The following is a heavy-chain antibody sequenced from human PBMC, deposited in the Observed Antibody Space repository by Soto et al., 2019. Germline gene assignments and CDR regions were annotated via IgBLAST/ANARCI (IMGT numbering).Heavy chain of an antibody. CDR2: IKQDGSEK. V-gene: IGHV3-7*01. CDR3: ARDRAVTNWYFDL. CDR1: GFTVSSYW. J-gene: IGHJ2*01. Sequence: GGSLRLSCAASGFTVSSYWISWVRQAPGKGVEWVANIKQDGSEKYYVDSVKGRFTISRDNAKNSLYLQMNSLRAEDTAVYYCARDRAVTNWYFDLWGRGTLVTVSS. D-gene: IGHD4-17*01.